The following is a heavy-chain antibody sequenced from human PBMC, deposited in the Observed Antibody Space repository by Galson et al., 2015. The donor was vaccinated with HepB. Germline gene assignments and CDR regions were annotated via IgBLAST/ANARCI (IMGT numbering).Heavy chain of an antibody. D-gene: IGHD6-19*01. J-gene: IGHJ4*02. Sequence: SLRLSCAASGFTFSSYGMHWVRQAPGKGLEWVAVISYDGSNKYYADSVKGRFTISRDNSKNTLYLQMNSLRAEDTAVYYCAKDGDSSGWYYYFDYWGQGTLVTVSS. CDR3: AKDGDSSGWYYYFDY. CDR1: GFTFSSYG. V-gene: IGHV3-30*18. CDR2: ISYDGSNK.